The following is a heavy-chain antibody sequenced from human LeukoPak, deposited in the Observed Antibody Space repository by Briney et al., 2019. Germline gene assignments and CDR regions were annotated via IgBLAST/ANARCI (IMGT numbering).Heavy chain of an antibody. V-gene: IGHV6-1*01. J-gene: IGHJ4*02. Sequence: SQTLSLTCAISGDSVSSNSAAWNWIRQSPSRGLEWLGRTYYRSKWYNDYAVSVKSRITINPDTSKSQICLQLNSVAREDTAVYYCARELWLGWDHFFDYWGQGTLVTVSS. CDR3: ARELWLGWDHFFDY. CDR1: GDSVSSNSAA. D-gene: IGHD3-10*01. CDR2: TYYRSKWYN.